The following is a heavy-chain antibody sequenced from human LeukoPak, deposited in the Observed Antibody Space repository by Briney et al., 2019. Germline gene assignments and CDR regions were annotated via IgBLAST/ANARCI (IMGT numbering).Heavy chain of an antibody. Sequence: GGSLRLSCAASGFTFSSYAVSWVRQAPGKGLEWVAVISYDGSNKYYADSVKGRFTISRDNSKNTLYLQMNSLRAEDTAVYYCAKDTGVSSWYVFHHWGQGILVTVSS. CDR3: AKDTGVSSWYVFHH. J-gene: IGHJ1*01. CDR1: GFTFSSYA. V-gene: IGHV3-30*18. D-gene: IGHD6-13*01. CDR2: ISYDGSNK.